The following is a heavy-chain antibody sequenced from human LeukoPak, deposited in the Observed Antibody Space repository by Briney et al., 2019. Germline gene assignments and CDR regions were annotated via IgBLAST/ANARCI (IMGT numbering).Heavy chain of an antibody. Sequence: GGSLRLSCAASGFTVSSNYMSWVRQAPGKGLEWVSVIYSGGSTYYADSVKGRFTISRDNSKNTLYLQMNSPRAEDTAVYYCARDLLAAAGTGNYYYYMDVWGKGTTVTVSS. CDR3: ARDLLAAAGTGNYYYYMDV. CDR2: IYSGGST. V-gene: IGHV3-53*01. CDR1: GFTVSSNY. D-gene: IGHD6-13*01. J-gene: IGHJ6*03.